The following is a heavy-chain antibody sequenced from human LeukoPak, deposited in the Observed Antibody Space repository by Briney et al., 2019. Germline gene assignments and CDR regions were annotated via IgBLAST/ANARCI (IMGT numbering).Heavy chain of an antibody. CDR1: GGSISSYY. J-gene: IGHJ6*03. D-gene: IGHD3-16*02. Sequence: KTSGTLSLTCTVSGGSISSYYWSWIRQPPGKGLECIGYISYSGSTIYIPSLKSRVTISVDTSKSQFSLKLSSVTAADTAVYYCARLVSRVYYYYYMDVWGKGTTVTVSS. CDR2: ISYSGST. V-gene: IGHV4-59*01. CDR3: ARLVSRVYYYYYMDV.